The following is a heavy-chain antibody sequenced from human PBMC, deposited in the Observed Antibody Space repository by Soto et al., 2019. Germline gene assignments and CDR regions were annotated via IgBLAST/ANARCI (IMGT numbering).Heavy chain of an antibody. CDR1: GYSFTELS. J-gene: IGHJ4*02. CDR3: ARRAETNGWNGFGADKYYFDF. CDR2: MNPNTGNS. V-gene: IGHV1-8*01. Sequence: ASVKVSCKVSGYSFTELSMHWGRQATGQGLEWMGWMNPNTGNSGYTKKFQSRGTMTTDTSISTAHMELSSLRSEDTAVYYCARRAETNGWNGFGADKYYFDFWGQGTLVTVSS. D-gene: IGHD1-1*01.